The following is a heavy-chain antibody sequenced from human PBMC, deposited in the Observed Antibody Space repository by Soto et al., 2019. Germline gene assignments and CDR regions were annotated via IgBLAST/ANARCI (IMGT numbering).Heavy chain of an antibody. CDR1: GESFSGDD. CDR3: ARDLRVGWRPCSSTSCPSLPHPNWFDP. J-gene: IGHJ5*02. CDR2: KNHSGST. V-gene: IGHV4-34*01. D-gene: IGHD2-2*01. Sequence: SETLSLTFGVYGESFSGDDWRWIRQPPGKGVEWIGEKNHSGSTNHNPSLKSRLTISVDTSKNHFSLNLSSVTAADTAVYYCARDLRVGWRPCSSTSCPSLPHPNWFDPWRQRTLVAVSS.